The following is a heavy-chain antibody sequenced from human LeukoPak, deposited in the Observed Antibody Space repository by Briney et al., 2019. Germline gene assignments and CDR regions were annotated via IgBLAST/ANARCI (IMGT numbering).Heavy chain of an antibody. D-gene: IGHD6-13*01. CDR1: GFTFSSYA. V-gene: IGHV3-23*01. Sequence: PGGSLRLSCAAYGFTFSSYAMSWVRQAPGKGLEWVSSISGSGGSTYYADSVKGRFTISRNNSKNTLYLQMNSLRAEDTAVYYCAKFEGSSWLHDALDIWGQGTMVTVSS. CDR2: ISGSGGST. J-gene: IGHJ3*02. CDR3: AKFEGSSWLHDALDI.